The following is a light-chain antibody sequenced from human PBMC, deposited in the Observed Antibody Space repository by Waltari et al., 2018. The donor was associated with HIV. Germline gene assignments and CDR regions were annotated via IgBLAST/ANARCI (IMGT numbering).Light chain of an antibody. V-gene: IGLV2-14*01. J-gene: IGLJ1*01. CDR3: SSYTSTSTYV. CDR1: SSDVGIYYS. Sequence: QSALTQPVSVFGSPGQSITISCSGTSSDVGIYYSLSWYQQHPGKAHKLMIYDVSKRPSGVSNRFSGSKSGNTASLTISGRQAEDEADYYCSSYTSTSTYVFGTGTKVTVL. CDR2: DVS.